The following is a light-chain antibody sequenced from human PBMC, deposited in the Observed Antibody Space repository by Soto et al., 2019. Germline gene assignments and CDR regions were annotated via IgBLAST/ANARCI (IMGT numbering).Light chain of an antibody. CDR3: QQSYIMPWT. V-gene: IGKV1-39*01. CDR1: QNIGFY. J-gene: IGKJ1*01. Sequence: IQMTQSPSSLSASVGDRVTITCRASQNIGFYLNWYQQKPGEAPKVLIYAASSLQSGVPSRFSGSGSGTEFTLTISSLQPEDFATYSCQQSYIMPWTFGQGTKVDIK. CDR2: AAS.